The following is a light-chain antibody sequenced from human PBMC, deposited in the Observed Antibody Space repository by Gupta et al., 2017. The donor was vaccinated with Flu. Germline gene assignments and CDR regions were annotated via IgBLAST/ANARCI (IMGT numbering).Light chain of an antibody. V-gene: IGKV1-39*01. CDR1: EIINTY. CDR3: QQSQSTWLT. CDR2: VAS. J-gene: IGKJ4*01. Sequence: PTSLSASVGDRVTITCRTSEIINTYLNRYQPKPGKAPKLLIYVASHLQSGVPSRFSGSGSGTDFTLTISNIQLEDFATYYCQQSQSTWLTFGGGTKVEI.